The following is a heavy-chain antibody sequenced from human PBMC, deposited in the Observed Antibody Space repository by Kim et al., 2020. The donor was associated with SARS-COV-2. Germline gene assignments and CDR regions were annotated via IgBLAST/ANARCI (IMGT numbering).Heavy chain of an antibody. V-gene: IGHV3-30*01. J-gene: IGHJ4*02. Sequence: YADNVKSRLNIYRDNPKNALYTQKNSLRAEDTAVYYCARGRGYSYGHRDYWGQGTLVTVSS. D-gene: IGHD5-18*01. CDR3: ARGRGYSYGHRDY.